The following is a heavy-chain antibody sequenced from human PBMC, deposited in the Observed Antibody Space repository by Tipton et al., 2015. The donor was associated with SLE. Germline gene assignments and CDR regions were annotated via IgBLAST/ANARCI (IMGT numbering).Heavy chain of an antibody. J-gene: IGHJ6*03. D-gene: IGHD2-21*01. CDR2: IFYTGST. V-gene: IGHV4-59*11. Sequence: TLSLTCTVSGASISSHHWSWLRQPPGKGLEWIGHIFYTGSTIYNPSLKSRVTISIHTSETQFSLKLSSVTAADTAVYYCARDVAGSYCGGDCSDFYSHMDVCGKGTTVTVSS. CDR1: GASISSHH. CDR3: ARDVAGSYCGGDCSDFYSHMDV.